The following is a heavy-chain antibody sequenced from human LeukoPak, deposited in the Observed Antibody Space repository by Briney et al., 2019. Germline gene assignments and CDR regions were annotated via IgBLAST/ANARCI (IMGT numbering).Heavy chain of an antibody. CDR3: AKDIGDYDYVWGSYRGAFDI. Sequence: GGSLRLSCAASGFTFSSYSMNWVRQAPGKGLEWVSYISSSSSTIYYADSVKGRFTISRDSAKNSLYLQMNSLRAEDTALYYCAKDIGDYDYVWGSYRGAFDIWGQGTMVTVSS. CDR1: GFTFSSYS. CDR2: ISSSSSTI. J-gene: IGHJ3*02. V-gene: IGHV3-48*04. D-gene: IGHD3-16*02.